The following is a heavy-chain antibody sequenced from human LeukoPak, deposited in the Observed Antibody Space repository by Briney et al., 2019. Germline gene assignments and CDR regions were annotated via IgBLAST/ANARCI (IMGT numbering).Heavy chain of an antibody. CDR1: GFTVSSHW. Sequence: GGSLRLSCAASGFTVSSHWMHWVRQAPGKGLVWVSRIYGDTYYADSVKGRFTISRDIAKNTLYLQMNSLRAEDTGVYYCAKDHYWSIDYWGRGTLVTVSS. CDR2: IYGDT. CDR3: AKDHYWSIDY. D-gene: IGHD3-3*01. V-gene: IGHV3-74*01. J-gene: IGHJ4*02.